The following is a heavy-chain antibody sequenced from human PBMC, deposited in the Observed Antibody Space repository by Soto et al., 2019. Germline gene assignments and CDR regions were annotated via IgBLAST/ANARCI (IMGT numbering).Heavy chain of an antibody. CDR2: IYYSGST. CDR1: GGSISSYY. Sequence: SETLSLTCTVAGGSISSYYWIWIRQPPGKGLEWIGYIYYSGSTNYNPSLKSRVTISVDTSKNQFSLELSSVTAADTAVYYCARRWGSAADYWGQGTLVTVSS. CDR3: ARRWGSAADY. D-gene: IGHD2-15*01. J-gene: IGHJ4*02. V-gene: IGHV4-59*08.